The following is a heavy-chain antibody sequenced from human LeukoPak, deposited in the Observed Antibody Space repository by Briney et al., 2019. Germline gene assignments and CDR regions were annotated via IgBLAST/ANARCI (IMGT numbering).Heavy chain of an antibody. Sequence: ASVKVSCKASGYTFTSYDINWVRQATGQGLEWMGWSNPNSGGTNYAQKFQGRVTMTRDTSISTAYMELSRLRSDDTAVYYCARGKYNWNPRVYYYYYMDVWGKGTTVTISS. CDR2: SNPNSGGT. J-gene: IGHJ6*03. CDR3: ARGKYNWNPRVYYYYYMDV. V-gene: IGHV1-2*02. CDR1: GYTFTSYD. D-gene: IGHD1-20*01.